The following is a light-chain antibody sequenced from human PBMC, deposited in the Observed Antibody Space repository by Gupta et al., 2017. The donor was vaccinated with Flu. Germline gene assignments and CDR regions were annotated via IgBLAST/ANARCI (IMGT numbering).Light chain of an antibody. J-gene: IGLJ1*01. CDR1: SSDVGSYNL. Sequence: QSALTQPASVSGSPGQSITIYCTGTSSDVGSYNLVSWYQQHPGKAPKLMIYEGSKRPSGVSNRFSGSKSGNTASLTISGLQAEDEADYYCCSYAGSSTLIYVFGTGTKVTVL. V-gene: IGLV2-23*01. CDR2: EGS. CDR3: CSYAGSSTLIYV.